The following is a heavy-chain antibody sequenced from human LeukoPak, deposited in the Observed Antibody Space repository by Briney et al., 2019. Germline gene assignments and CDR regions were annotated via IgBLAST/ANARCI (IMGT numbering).Heavy chain of an antibody. D-gene: IGHD4/OR15-4a*01. CDR1: GFTFSNYL. J-gene: IGHJ4*02. V-gene: IGHV3-74*01. CDR2: ISSDGSSI. CDR3: AKLTWKANLFDC. Sequence: GSLRLSCTASGFTFSNYLMQWVRQAPGKGLVWVSRISSDGSSISYADSVKGRFTISRDNTKNTLYLQMNSLRAEGPACYLWAKLTWKANLFDCWGQGTLVTVSS.